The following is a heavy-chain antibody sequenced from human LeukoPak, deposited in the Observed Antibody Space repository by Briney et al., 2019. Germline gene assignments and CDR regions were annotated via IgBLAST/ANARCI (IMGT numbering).Heavy chain of an antibody. V-gene: IGHV4-39*01. J-gene: IGHJ6*02. CDR2: IYYSGGT. CDR3: ARHSGYARYYYYYDMDV. D-gene: IGHD5-12*01. CDR1: GGSITSSNNY. Sequence: SETLSLTCTVSGGSITSSNNYWGWIRQPPGQGLEWIGSIYYSGGTYYNPSLKSRVTVSVDTSKNQLSLKLSSVTAADTAVYYCARHSGYARYYYYYDMDVWGQGTTVTVSS.